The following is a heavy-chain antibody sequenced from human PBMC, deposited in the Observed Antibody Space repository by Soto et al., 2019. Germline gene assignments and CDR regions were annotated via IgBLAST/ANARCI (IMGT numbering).Heavy chain of an antibody. Sequence: QVQLVESGGGLVRPGESLRLSCAASEFTFSDYYMSWIRQAPGKGLEWVSYISSSGNTIYYADSVKGRFTISRDNAKNYLCPQMNSLRAEDTAVYYCARRYSGGSAFDICGQGTMVTVSS. CDR2: ISSSGNTI. D-gene: IGHD5-12*01. CDR3: ARRYSGGSAFDI. V-gene: IGHV3-11*01. CDR1: EFTFSDYY. J-gene: IGHJ3*02.